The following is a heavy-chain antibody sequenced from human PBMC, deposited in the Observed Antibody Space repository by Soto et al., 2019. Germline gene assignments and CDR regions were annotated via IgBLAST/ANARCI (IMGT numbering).Heavy chain of an antibody. V-gene: IGHV3-30*18. CDR1: GFSFSIFG. J-gene: IGHJ6*02. Sequence: SCKTSGFSFSIFGMLWVRQAPGKGLEWVAVISYDGSNKYYGESVKGRFTISRDNSKNTLYLQLNSLRAEDTAVYYCAKKRLANAPYYCYCYDVDVWGQGTTVTVSS. D-gene: IGHD6-25*01. CDR3: AKKRLANAPYYCYCYDVDV. CDR2: ISYDGSNK.